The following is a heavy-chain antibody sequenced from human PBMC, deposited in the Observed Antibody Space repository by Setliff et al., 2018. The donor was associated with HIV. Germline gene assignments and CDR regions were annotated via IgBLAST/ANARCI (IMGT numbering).Heavy chain of an antibody. V-gene: IGHV1-69-2*01. Sequence: VASVKVSCKVSGYTFPDYYFQWVRQAPGKGLEWVGLIDPDRGDTVYAEKFQGRVTITADRSTDTAYMRLSGLTSEDTAMYFCAWGTQRPIDSWGQGTLVTVSS. J-gene: IGHJ4*02. CDR2: IDPDRGDT. D-gene: IGHD3-16*01. CDR3: AWGTQRPIDS. CDR1: GYTFPDYY.